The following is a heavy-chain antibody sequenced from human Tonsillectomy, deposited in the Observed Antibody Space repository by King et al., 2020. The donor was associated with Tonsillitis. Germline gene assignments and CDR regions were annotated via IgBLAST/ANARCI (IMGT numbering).Heavy chain of an antibody. CDR3: ARETGSRDAFDI. D-gene: IGHD3-10*01. CDR1: GYTFTSYY. Sequence: QLVPSGAEVKKPGASVKVSCKASGYTFTSYYMHWVRQAPGQGLEWMGIINPSGGSTTYAQKFQGRVTMTRDTSTSTVYMELSSLRSEDTAVYYCARETGSRDAFDIWGQGTMVTVSS. CDR2: INPSGGST. J-gene: IGHJ3*02. V-gene: IGHV1-46*01.